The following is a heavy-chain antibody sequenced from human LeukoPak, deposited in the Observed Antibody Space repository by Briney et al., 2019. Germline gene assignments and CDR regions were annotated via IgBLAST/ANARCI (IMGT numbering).Heavy chain of an antibody. V-gene: IGHV3-21*01. CDR3: ARDLRQEYYGMDV. CDR2: ISSSSSYI. Sequence: PGGSLRLSCAASGFTFSTYAMNWVRQAPGKGLEWVSSISSSSSYIYYADSVKGRFTISRDNAKNSLYLQMNSLRAEDTAVYYCARDLRQEYYGMDVWGQGTTVTVSS. J-gene: IGHJ6*02. CDR1: GFTFSTYA. D-gene: IGHD5/OR15-5a*01.